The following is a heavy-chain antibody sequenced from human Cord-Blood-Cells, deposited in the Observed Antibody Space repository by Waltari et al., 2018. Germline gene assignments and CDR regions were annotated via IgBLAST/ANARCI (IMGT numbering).Heavy chain of an antibody. CDR3: ARVANYDFWSGYYYFDY. J-gene: IGHJ4*02. CDR1: GGTFSSYA. D-gene: IGHD3-3*01. CDR2: IIPIFGTA. Sequence: QVQLVQSGAEVKKPGSSVKVSCKASGGTFSSYAISGVRQAPGQGLEWMGGIIPIFGTANYAQKFQGRVTITADESTSTAYMELSSLRSEDTAVYYCARVANYDFWSGYYYFDYWGQGTLVTVSS. V-gene: IGHV1-69*01.